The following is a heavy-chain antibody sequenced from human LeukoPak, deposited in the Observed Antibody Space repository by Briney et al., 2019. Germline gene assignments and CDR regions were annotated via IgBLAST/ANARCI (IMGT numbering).Heavy chain of an antibody. CDR2: ISSSSSTI. CDR3: ARQYYDFWSGYFGALSYFDY. CDR1: GFTFSSYA. D-gene: IGHD3-3*01. V-gene: IGHV3-48*01. J-gene: IGHJ4*02. Sequence: GGSLRLSCAASGFTFSSYAMNWVRQAPGKGLEWVSYISSSSSTIYYADSVKGRFTISRDNAKNSLYLQMNSLRAEDTAVYYCARQYYDFWSGYFGALSYFDYWGQGTLVTVSS.